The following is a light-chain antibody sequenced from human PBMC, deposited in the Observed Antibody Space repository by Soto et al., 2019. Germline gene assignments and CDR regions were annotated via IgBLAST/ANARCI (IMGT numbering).Light chain of an antibody. V-gene: IGKV1-5*03. Sequence: DIQMTQSPSTLSASVGDRVTITCRASQSISSWLAWYQQKPGKAPKLLIYKASSLEGGVPSRFSGSGSGTDFTLTTSSLQPDDFATYYCQQYHSYSLTFGGGTKVDIK. CDR3: QQYHSYSLT. J-gene: IGKJ4*01. CDR1: QSISSW. CDR2: KAS.